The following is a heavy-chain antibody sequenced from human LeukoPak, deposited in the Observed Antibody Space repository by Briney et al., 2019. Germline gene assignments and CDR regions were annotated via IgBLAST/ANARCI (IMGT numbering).Heavy chain of an antibody. Sequence: SETLSLTCTVSGASISSYYWSWIRQPPGRGLEWIGYIFYSGSTLYNPSLQSRITISVDTSKNQISLKLTSVTAADTAVYYCASGPYPAAGTDHQFDYWGQGTLVTVSS. CDR3: ASGPYPAAGTDHQFDY. CDR2: IFYSGST. D-gene: IGHD6-13*01. J-gene: IGHJ4*02. V-gene: IGHV4-59*01. CDR1: GASISSYY.